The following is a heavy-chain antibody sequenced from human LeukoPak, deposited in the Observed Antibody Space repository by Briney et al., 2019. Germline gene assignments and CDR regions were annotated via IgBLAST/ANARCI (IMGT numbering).Heavy chain of an antibody. V-gene: IGHV1-18*01. J-gene: IGHJ4*02. CDR2: ISAYNGNT. Sequence: GASVKVSCKASGYTFTSYGITWVRQAPGQGLEWMGWISAYNGNTNYAQKLQGRVTMTTDTSTSTAYMDLRRLRSDDTAVYYCARDRGDCFDYWGQGTLVTVSS. CDR3: ARDRGDCFDY. CDR1: GYTFTSYG. D-gene: IGHD2-15*01.